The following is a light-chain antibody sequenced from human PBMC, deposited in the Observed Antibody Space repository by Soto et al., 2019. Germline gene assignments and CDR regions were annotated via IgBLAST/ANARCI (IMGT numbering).Light chain of an antibody. J-gene: IGLJ1*01. CDR1: SSDVGAYNF. CDR2: EVS. Sequence: QSALTQPAPVSGSPGQSITISCTGTSSDVGAYNFVSWYQQHPGKAPKLMIYEVSDRPSGVSNRFSGSKSGNTASLTISGLQPEDEAGYYCTSYTSSSTYVFGTGTKLTVL. CDR3: TSYTSSSTYV. V-gene: IGLV2-14*01.